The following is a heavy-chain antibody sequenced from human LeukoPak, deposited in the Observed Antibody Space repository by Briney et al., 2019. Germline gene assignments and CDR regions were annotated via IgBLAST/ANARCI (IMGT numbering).Heavy chain of an antibody. CDR1: GFTFSSHW. CDR2: IKQDRSEE. J-gene: IGHJ4*02. V-gene: IGHV3-7*01. Sequence: GGSLRLSCAASGFTFSSHWMSWVRQATGKGLEWVANIKQDRSEENFVDSVKGRFTISRDNAKKSLYLQMNSLRAEDTAVYYCARDSPYCSSTSCYPQQDFDYWGQGTLVTVSS. CDR3: ARDSPYCSSTSCYPQQDFDY. D-gene: IGHD2-2*01.